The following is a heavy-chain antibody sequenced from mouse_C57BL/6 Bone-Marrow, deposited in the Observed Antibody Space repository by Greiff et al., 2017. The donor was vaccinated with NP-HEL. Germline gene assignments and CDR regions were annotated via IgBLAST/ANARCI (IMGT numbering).Heavy chain of an antibody. CDR3: ARAYYGSRWYFDV. CDR1: GFTFSDYY. D-gene: IGHD1-1*01. Sequence: EVQLVESEGGLVQPGSSMKLSCTASGFTFSDYYMAWVRQVPEKGLEWVANINYDGSSTYYLDSLKSRFIISRDNAKNILYLQMSSLKSEDTATYYCARAYYGSRWYFDVWGTGTTVTVSS. CDR2: INYDGSST. J-gene: IGHJ1*03. V-gene: IGHV5-16*01.